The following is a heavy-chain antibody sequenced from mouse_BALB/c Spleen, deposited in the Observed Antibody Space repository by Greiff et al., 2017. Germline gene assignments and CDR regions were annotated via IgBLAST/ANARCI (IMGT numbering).Heavy chain of an antibody. J-gene: IGHJ4*01. CDR1: GFSLTSYG. CDR2: IWAGGST. D-gene: IGHD2-4*01. Sequence: VQLQQSGPGLVAPSQSLSITCTVSGFSLTSYGVHWVRQPPGKGLEWLGVIWAGGSTNYNSALMSRLSISKDNSKSQVFLKMNSLQTDDTAMYYCARAYYDSYYAMDYWGQGTSGTVSS. V-gene: IGHV2-9*02. CDR3: ARAYYDSYYAMDY.